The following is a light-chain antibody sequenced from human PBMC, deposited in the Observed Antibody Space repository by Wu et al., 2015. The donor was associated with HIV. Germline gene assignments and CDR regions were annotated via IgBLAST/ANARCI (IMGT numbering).Light chain of an antibody. V-gene: IGKV3-20*01. Sequence: EIVLTQSPVTLSLSPGQRATLSCRSSQSVSASYMAWYQKRPGQAPRLLVYGASKRATGIPDRFGGSGSGTDFTLTISRLESEDFALYYCQQYGDSPVTFGQGHDWR. CDR3: QQYGDSPVT. CDR2: GAS. CDR1: QSVSASY. J-gene: IGKJ5*01.